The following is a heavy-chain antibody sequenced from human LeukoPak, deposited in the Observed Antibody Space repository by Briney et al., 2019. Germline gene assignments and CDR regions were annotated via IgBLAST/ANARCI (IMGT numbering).Heavy chain of an antibody. CDR1: GFTFSIYW. CDR3: ARDHVYGGADY. Sequence: PGGSLRLSCAASGFTFSIYWMHWVRQGPGKGLEWVSLTSGDGITTYFADSVKGRFTISRDNSKSSLFLQMNSLRTEDTALYYCARDHVYGGADYWGQGTLVTVSS. J-gene: IGHJ4*02. D-gene: IGHD5/OR15-5a*01. CDR2: TSGDGITT. V-gene: IGHV3-43*02.